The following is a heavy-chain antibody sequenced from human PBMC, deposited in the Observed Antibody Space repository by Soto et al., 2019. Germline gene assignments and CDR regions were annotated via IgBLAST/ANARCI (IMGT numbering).Heavy chain of an antibody. Sequence: QVQLVQSGAEVKKPGASVKVSCKASGYTFATYDFAWVRQATGQGLEWMGWMNPNTGNTGYAQAFRGRVTMTRNTSITTAYMELSSLRSEDTAVYFCARRKERSGPYYLDYWGQGTLVIVSS. CDR2: MNPNTGNT. CDR1: GYTFATYD. J-gene: IGHJ4*02. V-gene: IGHV1-8*01. D-gene: IGHD6-25*01. CDR3: ARRKERSGPYYLDY.